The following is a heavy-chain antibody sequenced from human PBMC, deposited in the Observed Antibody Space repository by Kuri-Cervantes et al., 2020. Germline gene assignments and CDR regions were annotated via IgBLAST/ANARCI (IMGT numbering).Heavy chain of an antibody. CDR3: AKGRPTMITYGSIDY. CDR1: GFTFSSYS. V-gene: IGHV3-21*01. D-gene: IGHD3-16*01. CDR2: ITSTSNYI. J-gene: IGHJ4*02. Sequence: GGSLRLSCAASGFTFSSYSMNWVRQAPGKGLEWVSSITSTSNYIYYADSVKGRFTISRDNAKNSLYLQMNSLRAEDTAVYYCAKGRPTMITYGSIDYWGQGTLVTVSS.